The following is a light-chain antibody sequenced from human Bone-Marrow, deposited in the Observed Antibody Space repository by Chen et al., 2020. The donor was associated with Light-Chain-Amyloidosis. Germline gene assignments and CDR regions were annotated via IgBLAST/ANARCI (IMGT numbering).Light chain of an antibody. Sequence: QSALTQPASVSGSPGQSITISCTGTSSDVGGYNSVSWYQQHPGTAPKLMIYDVSNRPSGISNRFSGSKSGNTPSLTISGLQAGDEADYYCSSYTSSSVVFGGGTTLTVL. J-gene: IGLJ2*01. CDR2: DVS. CDR3: SSYTSSSVV. V-gene: IGLV2-14*01. CDR1: SSDVGGYNS.